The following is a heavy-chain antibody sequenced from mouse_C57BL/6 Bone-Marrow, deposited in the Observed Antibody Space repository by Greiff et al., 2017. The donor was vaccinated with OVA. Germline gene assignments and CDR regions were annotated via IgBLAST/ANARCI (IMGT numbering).Heavy chain of an antibody. D-gene: IGHD2-3*01. CDR2: ISYDGSN. J-gene: IGHJ4*01. V-gene: IGHV3-6*01. Sequence: VQLQQSGPGLVKPSQSLSLTCSVTGYSITSGYYWNWIRQFPGNKLEWMGYISYDGSNNSNPSLKNRISITRDTSKNQFFLKLNSVTTEDTATYYCARDGGYYVDAMDYWGQGTSVTVSS. CDR3: ARDGGYYVDAMDY. CDR1: GYSITSGYY.